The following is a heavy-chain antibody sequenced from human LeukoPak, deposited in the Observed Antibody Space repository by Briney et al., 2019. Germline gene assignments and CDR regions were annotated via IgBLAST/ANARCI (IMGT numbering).Heavy chain of an antibody. V-gene: IGHV3-30-3*01. Sequence: GGSLRLSCAASGFTFSSYAMHWVRQAPGKGLEWVAVISYDGSNKYYADSVKGRFTISRDNSKNTLYLQMNSLRAEDTAVYYCARVITVSIAASDYWGQGTLVTVSS. CDR1: GFTFSSYA. J-gene: IGHJ4*02. CDR2: ISYDGSNK. D-gene: IGHD6-6*01. CDR3: ARVITVSIAASDY.